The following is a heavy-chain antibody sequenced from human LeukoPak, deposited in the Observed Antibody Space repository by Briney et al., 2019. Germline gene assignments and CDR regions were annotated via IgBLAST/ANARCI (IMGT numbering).Heavy chain of an antibody. J-gene: IGHJ4*02. CDR3: ARVTSGWYYFDY. D-gene: IGHD6-19*01. CDR1: GFSFSSYG. V-gene: IGHV3-7*01. Sequence: GGSLRLSCAASGFSFSSYGMHWVRQAPGKGLEWVANIKQDGSEKYYVDSVKGRFTISRDNAKNSLYLQMNSLRAEDTAVYYCARVTSGWYYFDYWGQGTLVTVSS. CDR2: IKQDGSEK.